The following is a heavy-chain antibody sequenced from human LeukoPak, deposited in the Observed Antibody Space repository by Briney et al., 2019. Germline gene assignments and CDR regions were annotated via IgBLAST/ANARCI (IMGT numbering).Heavy chain of an antibody. CDR2: IYYDGST. CDR3: ARGRALNYYYMDV. Sequence: SETLSLTCSVSGDSVSSHYWGWVRQPPGKGLEWIGHIYYDGSTKYNPSLKRRVTLSVDTTKNQFSLKLSSVTTADTAVYYCARGRALNYYYMDVWGKGTTVTAS. CDR1: GDSVSSHY. V-gene: IGHV4-59*02. J-gene: IGHJ6*03.